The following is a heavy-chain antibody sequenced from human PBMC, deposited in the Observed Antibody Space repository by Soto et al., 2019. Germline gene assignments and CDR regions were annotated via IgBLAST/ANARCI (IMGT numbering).Heavy chain of an antibody. D-gene: IGHD4-17*01. CDR1: GGSISSYY. CDR2: IYYSGST. V-gene: IGHV4-59*01. J-gene: IGHJ4*02. Sequence: QVQLQESGPGLVKPSETLSLTCTVSGGSISSYYWSWVRQPPGKGLEWIGYIYYSGSTNYIPSLQSRVIISVDTCKTQCSLKLSSVTAADTAVYYCARERNDYGDYFDYWCQETLVTVSS. CDR3: ARERNDYGDYFDY.